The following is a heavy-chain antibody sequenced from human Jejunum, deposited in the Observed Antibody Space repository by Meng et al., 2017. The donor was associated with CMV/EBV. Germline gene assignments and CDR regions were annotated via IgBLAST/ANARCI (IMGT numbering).Heavy chain of an antibody. D-gene: IGHD1-1*01. CDR2: IKPDGSEI. CDR3: ASGNDFNI. J-gene: IGHJ3*02. V-gene: IGHV3-7*01. Sequence: SCADSGFTVSIHWMSWVRQPPGKGPEWVASIKPDGSEIQYVGSLRGRFTVSRDNARKSLYLQMNSLTAEDTAVYYCASGNDFNIWGQGTWVTVSS. CDR1: GFTVSIHW.